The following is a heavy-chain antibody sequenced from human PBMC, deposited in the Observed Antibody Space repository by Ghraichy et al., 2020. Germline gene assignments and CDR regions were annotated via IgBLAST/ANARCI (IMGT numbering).Heavy chain of an antibody. D-gene: IGHD4-23*01. CDR1: GFTFSSYS. J-gene: IGHJ4*02. CDR2: ISSSSSTI. V-gene: IGHV3-48*02. CDR3: ATDPVTVITPRFDY. Sequence: GESLNISCAASGFTFSSYSMNWVRQAPGKGLEWISYISSSSSTIYYADSVKGRFTISRDNAKNSLYLQMTSLRDEDTAVYYCATDPVTVITPRFDYWGQGTLVTVSS.